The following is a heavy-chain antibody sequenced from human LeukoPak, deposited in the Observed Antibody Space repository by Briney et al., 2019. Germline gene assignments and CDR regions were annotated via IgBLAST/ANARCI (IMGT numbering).Heavy chain of an antibody. CDR3: ARDSKLYCSSTSCYMDV. CDR2: ISGSGGST. V-gene: IGHV3-23*01. D-gene: IGHD2-2*01. J-gene: IGHJ6*04. Sequence: PGGSLRLSCAASGFTFSSDAMSWVRQAPGKGLEWVSAISGSGGSTYYADSVKGRFTISRDNSKNTLYLQMNSLRAEDTAVYYCARDSKLYCSSTSCYMDVWGKGTTVTVSS. CDR1: GFTFSSDA.